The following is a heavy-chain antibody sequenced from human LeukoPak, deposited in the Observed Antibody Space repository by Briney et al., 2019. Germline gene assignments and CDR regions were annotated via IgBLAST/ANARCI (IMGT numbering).Heavy chain of an antibody. J-gene: IGHJ3*02. CDR1: GGSISSYY. D-gene: IGHD3-22*01. CDR2: AYDSGST. Sequence: SGSLCVSCAESGGSISSYYGSWIRQPPGKGREWIGYAYDSGSTNYNPSLKTRATISLDTSNKHLSLKLSSVTAADTAVYYCARGNYYHSSGAAFDIWGQGTMVTVSS. CDR3: ARGNYYHSSGAAFDI. V-gene: IGHV4-59*12.